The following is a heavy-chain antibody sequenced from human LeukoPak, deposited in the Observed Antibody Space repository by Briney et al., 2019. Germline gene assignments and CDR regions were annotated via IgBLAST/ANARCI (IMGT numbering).Heavy chain of an antibody. D-gene: IGHD1-7*01. J-gene: IGHJ6*03. V-gene: IGHV3-30*02. CDR3: ASNTGTATSNYYYMDV. CDR1: GFTFSSYG. CDR2: IRYDGSNK. Sequence: GGSLRLSCAASGFTFSSYGMHWVRQAPGKGLEWVAFIRYDGSNKYYADSVKGRFTISRDNAKNSLYLQMNSLRAEDTAVYYCASNTGTATSNYYYMDVWGKGTTVTVSS.